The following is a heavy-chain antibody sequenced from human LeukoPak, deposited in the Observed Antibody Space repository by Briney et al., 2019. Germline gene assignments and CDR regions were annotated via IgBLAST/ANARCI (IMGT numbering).Heavy chain of an antibody. CDR2: ITSSSSTI. D-gene: IGHD6-13*01. Sequence: PGGSLRLSCAASGFSFSSYSMNWARQAPGKGLEWVSYITSSSSTIHYADSVKGRFTISRDNAKNSLYLQMSSLRDEDTAVFYCARGVAGMAYFDYWGQGTLVTVSS. CDR1: GFSFSSYS. CDR3: ARGVAGMAYFDY. V-gene: IGHV3-48*02. J-gene: IGHJ4*02.